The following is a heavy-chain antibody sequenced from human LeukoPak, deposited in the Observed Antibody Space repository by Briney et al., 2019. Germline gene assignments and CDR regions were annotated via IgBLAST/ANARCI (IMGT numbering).Heavy chain of an antibody. CDR2: MNPKSGNT. D-gene: IGHD3-3*01. CDR3: GRAITIFDYYYMDV. V-gene: IGHV1-8*01. J-gene: IGHJ6*03. Sequence: ASVKVSCKASGDTFTTYDINWVRQAPGQGLEWMGWMNPKSGNTVYAQKFQGRVIMNRDNSKSTAYMELSSLRSEDTAVYYCGRAITIFDYYYMDVWGKGSTVTVCS. CDR1: GDTFTTYD.